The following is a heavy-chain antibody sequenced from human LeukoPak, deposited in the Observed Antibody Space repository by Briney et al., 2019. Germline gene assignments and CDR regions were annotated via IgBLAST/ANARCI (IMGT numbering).Heavy chain of an antibody. J-gene: IGHJ5*02. D-gene: IGHD3-10*01. V-gene: IGHV3-9*01. Sequence: GRSLRLSCAASGFTFDDYAMQWVRQAPGKGLEWVSGISWNSGSIGYADSVKGRFTISRDNAKNSLYLQMNSPRAEDTALYYCAKEYYWGFDPWGQGTLVTVSS. CDR2: ISWNSGSI. CDR1: GFTFDDYA. CDR3: AKEYYWGFDP.